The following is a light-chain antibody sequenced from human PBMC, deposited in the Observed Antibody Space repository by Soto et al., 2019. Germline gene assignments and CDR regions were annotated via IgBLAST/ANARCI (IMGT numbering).Light chain of an antibody. CDR1: QSVSTN. Sequence: EIVMTQSPATLSVSPGERATLSCRASQSVSTNLAWYQQKPGHAARLLIYATSTRATGIPARFSGSGSGTEFTLTISSLQSEDFAVYYCHQYNNWPPWTFGQGTKVDIK. CDR2: ATS. J-gene: IGKJ1*01. CDR3: HQYNNWPPWT. V-gene: IGKV3-15*01.